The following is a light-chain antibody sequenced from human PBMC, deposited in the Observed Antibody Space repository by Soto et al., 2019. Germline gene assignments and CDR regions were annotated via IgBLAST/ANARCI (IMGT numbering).Light chain of an antibody. CDR1: SSDIGNYKS. CDR2: DVN. Sequence: QSVLTQPRSVSGSPGQSVTISCTGTSSDIGNYKSVSWYQQYLGEAPKLVIYDVNKRSSGVPDRFSGSKSVNTASLTISGLQPEDEADYYCCSYAGGFSWVFGGGTQLTVL. J-gene: IGLJ3*02. CDR3: CSYAGGFSWV. V-gene: IGLV2-11*01.